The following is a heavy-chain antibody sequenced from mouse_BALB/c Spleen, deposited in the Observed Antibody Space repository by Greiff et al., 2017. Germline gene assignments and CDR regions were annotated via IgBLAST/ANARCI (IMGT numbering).Heavy chain of an antibody. Sequence: GQVVESGGGLVKPGGSLKLSCAASGFTFSSYAMSWVRQTPEKRLEWVASISSGGSTYYPDSVKGRFTISRDNARNILYLQMSSLRSEDTAMYYCARGGAMDYWGQGTSVTVSS. J-gene: IGHJ4*01. V-gene: IGHV5-6-5*01. CDR1: GFTFSSYA. CDR2: ISSGGST. CDR3: ARGGAMDY.